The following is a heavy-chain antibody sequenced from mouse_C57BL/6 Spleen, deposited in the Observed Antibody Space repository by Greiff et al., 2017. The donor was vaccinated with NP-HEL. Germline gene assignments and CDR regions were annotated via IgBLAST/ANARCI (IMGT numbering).Heavy chain of an antibody. Sequence: VQLQQSGAELVKPGASVKISCKASGYAFSSYWMNWVKQRPGKGLEWIGQIYPGDGDTNYNGKFKGKATLTADKSSSTAYMQRSSLTSEDSAVYFCARSGANWEDAWCAYWGQGTLVTVSA. CDR1: GYAFSSYW. J-gene: IGHJ3*01. CDR2: IYPGDGDT. V-gene: IGHV1-80*01. D-gene: IGHD4-1*01. CDR3: ARSGANWEDAWCAY.